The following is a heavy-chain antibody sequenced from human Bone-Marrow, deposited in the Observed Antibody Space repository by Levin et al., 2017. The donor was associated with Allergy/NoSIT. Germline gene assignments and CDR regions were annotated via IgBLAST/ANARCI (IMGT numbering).Heavy chain of an antibody. Sequence: GESLKISCAASGFTFSDYYMSWIRQAPGKGLEWVSYISSSGSTIYYADSVKGRFTISRDNAKNSLYLQMNSLRAEDTAVYYCARVDYYDSSGYGWFDPWGQGTLVTVSS. D-gene: IGHD3-22*01. CDR2: ISSSGSTI. V-gene: IGHV3-11*01. J-gene: IGHJ5*02. CDR3: ARVDYYDSSGYGWFDP. CDR1: GFTFSDYY.